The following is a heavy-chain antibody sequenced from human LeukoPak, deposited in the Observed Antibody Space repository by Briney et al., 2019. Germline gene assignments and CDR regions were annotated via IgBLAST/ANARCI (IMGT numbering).Heavy chain of an antibody. CDR2: IKSKTDGGTT. J-gene: IGHJ4*02. CDR3: AKAGLVGNTVMSYFDS. D-gene: IGHD1-26*01. CDR1: GFTFSNAW. V-gene: IGHV3-15*01. Sequence: PGGSLRLSCAASGFTFSNAWMSWVRQAPGKGLEWVGRIKSKTDGGTTDYAAPVKGRFTISRDDSKNTLYLQMNSLRAEDTAVYYCAKAGLVGNTVMSYFDSWGQGTLVTVSS.